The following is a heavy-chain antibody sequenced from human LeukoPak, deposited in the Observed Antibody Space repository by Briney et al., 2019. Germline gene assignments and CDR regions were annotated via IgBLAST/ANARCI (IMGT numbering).Heavy chain of an antibody. CDR3: ATVEAFDI. CDR2: IYYSGIT. D-gene: IGHD4-11*01. CDR1: GGSISSYY. J-gene: IGHJ3*02. Sequence: KSSETLSLTCTVSGGSISSYYWIWIRQPPGKGLEWIGYIYYSGITNYNPSLKSRVTISVDTSKKQISLKLSSVTAADTAVYYCATVEAFDIWGQGTMVTVSS. V-gene: IGHV4-59*08.